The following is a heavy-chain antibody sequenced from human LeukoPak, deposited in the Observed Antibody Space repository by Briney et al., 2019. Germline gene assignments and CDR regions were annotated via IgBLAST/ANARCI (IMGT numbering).Heavy chain of an antibody. CDR3: AREGYSYGFYYFDY. J-gene: IGHJ4*02. CDR2: IRSNSDGGTI. V-gene: IGHV3-15*07. CDR1: GFTFSNAW. D-gene: IGHD5-18*01. Sequence: GGSLRLSCATSGFTFSNAWMNWVRQAPGKGLEWVGRIRSNSDGGTIDYAAPVKGRFALSRDDSKNTLYLQMNSLRAEDTAVYYCAREGYSYGFYYFDYWGQGTLVTVSS.